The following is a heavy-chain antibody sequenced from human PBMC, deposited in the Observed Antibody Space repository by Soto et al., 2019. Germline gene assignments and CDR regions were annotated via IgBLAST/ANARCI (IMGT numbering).Heavy chain of an antibody. V-gene: IGHV3-30-3*01. CDR1: GFAFSTFD. Sequence: QVQLVESGGGVVQPGRSLRLSCTASGFAFSTFDMHWVRQAPGKGLEWVAIISFDGNKKYYADSAKGRFTISRDNSKNTVVLQMDSLRADDTAVYYCARDRITGASRYFDYWGQGTLVTVSS. CDR2: ISFDGNKK. CDR3: ARDRITGASRYFDY. D-gene: IGHD1-20*01. J-gene: IGHJ4*02.